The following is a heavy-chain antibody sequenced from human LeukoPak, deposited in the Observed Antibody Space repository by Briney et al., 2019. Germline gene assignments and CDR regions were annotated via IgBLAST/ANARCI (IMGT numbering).Heavy chain of an antibody. CDR3: AKSGVLAAIGEYFDY. CDR1: GFTFSSYA. D-gene: IGHD2-15*01. Sequence: GGSLRLSCAASGFTFSSYAMSWVRQAPGKGLEWVSVISGTGGRTYYADSVKGRFTISRDNSKNTLYLQMNSLRAEDTAVYYCAKSGVLAAIGEYFDYWGQGTLVTVSP. V-gene: IGHV3-23*01. CDR2: ISGTGGRT. J-gene: IGHJ4*02.